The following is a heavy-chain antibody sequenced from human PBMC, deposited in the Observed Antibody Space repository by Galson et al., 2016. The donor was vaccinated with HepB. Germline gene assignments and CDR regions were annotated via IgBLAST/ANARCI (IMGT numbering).Heavy chain of an antibody. CDR1: AYSFTSYW. D-gene: IGHD6-19*01. Sequence: QSGAEVKKPGESLRISCKGSAYSFTSYWIDWVRQMPGKGLEWMAMIYPGDSDTRYSPSFQGQVTISADKSISTAYLQWSSLKASDTAMYYCARRGIAVAGRGGIDYWGQGTLVTVSS. V-gene: IGHV5-51*01. J-gene: IGHJ4*02. CDR2: IYPGDSDT. CDR3: ARRGIAVAGRGGIDY.